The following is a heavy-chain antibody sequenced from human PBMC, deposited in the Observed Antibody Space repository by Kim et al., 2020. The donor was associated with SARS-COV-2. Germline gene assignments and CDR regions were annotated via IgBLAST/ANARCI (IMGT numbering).Heavy chain of an antibody. J-gene: IGHJ5*02. CDR1: GYTLTELP. V-gene: IGHV1-24*01. CDR3: ATTHQLERSAWFDP. Sequence: ASVKVSCKVSGYTLTELPIHWVRQAPGKGPEWMGGFDPEDGGTIYAQKFQGRVTMTEDTSTDTAYMELSSLRSEDTAVYYCATTHQLERSAWFDPWGQGT. D-gene: IGHD1-1*01. CDR2: FDPEDGGT.